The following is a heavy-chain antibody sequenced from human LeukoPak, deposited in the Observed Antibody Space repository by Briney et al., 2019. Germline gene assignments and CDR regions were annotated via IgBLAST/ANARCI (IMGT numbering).Heavy chain of an antibody. CDR3: ARDRVYYDSAPNDY. D-gene: IGHD3-22*01. CDR1: GFTFSDYY. J-gene: IGHJ4*02. V-gene: IGHV3-11*01. Sequence: PGGSLILSCAASGFTFSDYYMSWIRQAPRKGLEWVSYISSSGSTIYYADSVKGRFTISRDNAKNSLYLQMKSLRAEDTAVYYCARDRVYYDSAPNDYWGEGTLVTVSS. CDR2: ISSSGSTI.